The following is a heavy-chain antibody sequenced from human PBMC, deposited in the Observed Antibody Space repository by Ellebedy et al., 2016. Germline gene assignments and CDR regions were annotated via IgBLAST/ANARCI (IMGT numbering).Heavy chain of an antibody. J-gene: IGHJ6*02. D-gene: IGHD3-10*01. CDR3: AKDDMVRGLIAYYYGMDV. CDR2: ISGSGDST. V-gene: IGHV3-23*01. Sequence: GESLKISCAASGFTFSSYWMHWVRQAPGKGLEWLSGISGSGDSTYHADSVKGRFTISRDNSKNTLYLQMNSLRAEDTAVYYCAKDDMVRGLIAYYYGMDVWGQGTTVTVSS. CDR1: GFTFSSYW.